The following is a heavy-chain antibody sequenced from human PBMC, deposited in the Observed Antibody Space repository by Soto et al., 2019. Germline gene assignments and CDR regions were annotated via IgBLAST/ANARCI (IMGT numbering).Heavy chain of an antibody. CDR3: ALGGYNYGRPFDF. Sequence: PSETLSLTCNVSGGSISNFHLSWIRQPPGKGLEWIGYFYYSGNYYNPSLTSRVSTSLDKSKNQFSLHLKSVTAADTALYFCALGGYNYGRPFDFWGQGTRVTVSS. CDR2: FYYSGN. J-gene: IGHJ4*02. V-gene: IGHV4-59*01. D-gene: IGHD5-18*01. CDR1: GGSISNFH.